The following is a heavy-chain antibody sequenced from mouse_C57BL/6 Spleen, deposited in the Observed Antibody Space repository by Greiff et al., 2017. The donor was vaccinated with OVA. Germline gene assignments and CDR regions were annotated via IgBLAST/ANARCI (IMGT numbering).Heavy chain of an antibody. D-gene: IGHD4-1*01. CDR1: GFTFSDYG. CDR2: ISSGSSTI. J-gene: IGHJ3*01. CDR3: ARGTGALFAY. V-gene: IGHV5-17*01. Sequence: EVHLVESGGGLVKPGGSLKLSCAASGFTFSDYGMHWVRQAPEKGLEWVAYISSGSSTIYYADTVKGRFTISRDNAKNTLFLQMTSLRSEDTAMYYCARGTGALFAYWGQGTLVTVSA.